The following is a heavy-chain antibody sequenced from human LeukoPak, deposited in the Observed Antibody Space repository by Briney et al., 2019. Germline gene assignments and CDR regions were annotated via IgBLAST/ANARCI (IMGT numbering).Heavy chain of an antibody. V-gene: IGHV4-39*07. CDR3: ARVPWSHDTVTTTPVDY. CDR1: GGSISSSNNY. Sequence: TASETLSLTCTVSGGSISSSNNYWGWIRQPPGKGLEWIGSIYYSGSTYYNPSLKSRVTISVDTSKNQFSLKLSSVTAADTAVYYCARVPWSHDTVTTTPVDYWGQGTLVTVSS. D-gene: IGHD4-17*01. J-gene: IGHJ4*02. CDR2: IYYSGST.